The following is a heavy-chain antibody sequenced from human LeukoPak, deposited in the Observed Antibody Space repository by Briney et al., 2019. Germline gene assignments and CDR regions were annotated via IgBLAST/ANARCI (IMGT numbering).Heavy chain of an antibody. CDR2: ISGSGGST. Sequence: GGSLRLSCAASGFTFSSYAMSWVRQAPGKGLEWVSAISGSGGSTYYADSVKGRFTISRDNSKNTLYLQMNSLRAEDTAVYYCAKCARYDFWSGTYYFDYWGQGTLVTVSP. CDR1: GFTFSSYA. V-gene: IGHV3-23*01. J-gene: IGHJ4*02. D-gene: IGHD3-3*01. CDR3: AKCARYDFWSGTYYFDY.